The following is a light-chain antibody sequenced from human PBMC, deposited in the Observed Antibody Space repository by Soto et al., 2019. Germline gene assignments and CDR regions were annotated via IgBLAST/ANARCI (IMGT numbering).Light chain of an antibody. CDR2: EVS. CDR3: SSFSATTTTTVV. CDR1: SSDVGAYKY. V-gene: IGLV2-14*01. Sequence: QSALTQPASVSGSPGQSITISCTGTSSDVGAYKYVSWYQQHPGKAPKLIIYEVSNRPSGVPNRFSASKSGNTASLTISGLQTEDEADYLCSSFSATTTTTVVFGGGTKVTVL. J-gene: IGLJ2*01.